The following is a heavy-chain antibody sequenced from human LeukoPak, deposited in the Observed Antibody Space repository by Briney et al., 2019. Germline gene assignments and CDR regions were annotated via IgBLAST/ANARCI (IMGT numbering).Heavy chain of an antibody. D-gene: IGHD6-19*01. CDR3: AKDRSSGWYYFDY. CDR1: GFTFSSYG. Sequence: GGSLRLSCAASGFTFSSYGMHWVRQAPGKGLEWVGVIRYDGSNKYYADSVKGRFTISRDNSKNTLHLQMNSLRAEDTAVYYCAKDRSSGWYYFDYWGQGTLVTVSS. J-gene: IGHJ4*02. CDR2: IRYDGSNK. V-gene: IGHV3-30*02.